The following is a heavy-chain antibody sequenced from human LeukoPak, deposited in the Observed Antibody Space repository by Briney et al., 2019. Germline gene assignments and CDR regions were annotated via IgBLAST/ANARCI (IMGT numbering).Heavy chain of an antibody. J-gene: IGHJ4*02. D-gene: IGHD2-15*01. CDR2: INPNSGGT. Sequence: ASVKVSCKASGYTFTGYYMHWVRQAPGQGLEWMGWINPNSGGTNYAQKFQGGVTMTRDTSISTAYMELSRLRSDDTAVYYCARGGRDIVVVVAATYPYYFDYWGQGTLVTVSS. CDR1: GYTFTGYY. V-gene: IGHV1-2*02. CDR3: ARGGRDIVVVVAATYPYYFDY.